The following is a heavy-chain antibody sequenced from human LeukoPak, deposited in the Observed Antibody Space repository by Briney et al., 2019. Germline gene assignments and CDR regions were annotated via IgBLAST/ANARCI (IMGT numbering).Heavy chain of an antibody. CDR1: GFTFSDYY. D-gene: IGHD1-14*01. V-gene: IGHV3-11*01. J-gene: IGHJ4*02. CDR3: AKEGFLGTVDY. Sequence: GGSLRLSCAASGFTFSDYYMSWIRQAPGKGLEWVSYIGSTIYYADSVKGRFIISRDNSKNTLYLQMNSLRAEDTAVYYCAKEGFLGTVDYRGQGTLVTVSS. CDR2: IGSTI.